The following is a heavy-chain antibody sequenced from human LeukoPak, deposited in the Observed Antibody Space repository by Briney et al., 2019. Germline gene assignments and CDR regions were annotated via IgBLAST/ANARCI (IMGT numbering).Heavy chain of an antibody. V-gene: IGHV4-38-2*02. CDR1: GYSISSGYY. CDR2: IYHSGST. D-gene: IGHD5-18*01. Sequence: SETLSLTCTVSGYSISSGYYWGWIRQPPGKGLEWIGSIYHSGSTYYNPSLKSRVTISVDTSKNQFSLKLSSVTAADTAVYYCARGRGYDDYWGQGTLVTVSS. CDR3: ARGRGYDDY. J-gene: IGHJ4*02.